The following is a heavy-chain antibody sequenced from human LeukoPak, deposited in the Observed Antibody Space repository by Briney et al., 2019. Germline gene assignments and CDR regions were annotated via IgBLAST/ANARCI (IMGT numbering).Heavy chain of an antibody. CDR1: GGSISSHF. J-gene: IGHJ6*03. CDR2: VYHSGNT. CDR3: ARSFIGYYYYMDV. Sequence: SETLSLTCTVSGGSISSHFWSWIRQPPGKGLEWIGYVYHSGNTYYNTSLKSRVTISVDTSKTQFSLRLTSVTAADTAVYYCARSFIGYYYYMDVWGKGTTVTVSS. V-gene: IGHV4-59*11.